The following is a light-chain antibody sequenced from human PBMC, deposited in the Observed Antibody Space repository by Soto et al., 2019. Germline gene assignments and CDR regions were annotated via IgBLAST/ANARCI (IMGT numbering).Light chain of an antibody. V-gene: IGKV4-1*01. Sequence: DIVMTQSPDSLAGSLGERATIYCKSSQRLLSTSNNHNYVAWYQHKPGHPPSLLIYWASTRESGVPDRFSGSGSGTDFTLTISSLQAEDVAGYYCHHQYRTFPCTFDQGTTVEI. CDR3: HHQYRTFPCT. CDR1: QRLLSTSNNHNY. J-gene: IGKJ1*01. CDR2: WAS.